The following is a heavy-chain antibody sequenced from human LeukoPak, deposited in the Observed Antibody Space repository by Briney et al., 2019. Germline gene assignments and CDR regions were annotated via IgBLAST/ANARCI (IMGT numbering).Heavy chain of an antibody. J-gene: IGHJ4*02. Sequence: GGSLRLSCAASGFTFDNYGMSWVRPSPGKGLEWVSGINWNGGSTGYADSVKGRFTISRDNAKNSLYLQMNSLRAEDTALYHCARVIYDSSGGTIDYWGQGTLVTVSS. V-gene: IGHV3-20*01. CDR1: GFTFDNYG. CDR2: INWNGGST. D-gene: IGHD3-22*01. CDR3: ARVIYDSSGGTIDY.